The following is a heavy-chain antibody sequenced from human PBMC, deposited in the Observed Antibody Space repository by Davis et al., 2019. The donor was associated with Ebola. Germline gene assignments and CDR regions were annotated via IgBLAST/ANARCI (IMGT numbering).Heavy chain of an antibody. V-gene: IGHV1-69*02. D-gene: IGHD6-13*01. CDR2: IIPILGIA. Sequence: SVKVSCKASGGTFSSYTISWVRQAPGQGLEWMGRIIPILGIANYAQKFQGRVTITADKSTSTAYMELSSLRSDDTAVYYCARGYSSSPADYWGQGTLVTVSS. J-gene: IGHJ4*02. CDR1: GGTFSSYT. CDR3: ARGYSSSPADY.